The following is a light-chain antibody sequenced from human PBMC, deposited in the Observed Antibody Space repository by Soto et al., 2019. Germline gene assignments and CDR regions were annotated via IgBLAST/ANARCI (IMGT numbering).Light chain of an antibody. V-gene: IGLV3-21*02. CDR2: DDR. J-gene: IGLJ3*02. Sequence: ELTQPPSLSVAPGQTARITCGGNNIGSKNVHWYQQKPGQAPVLVVYDDRDRPSGIPERFSGSNSGNTATLTITRVEAGDEADFFCQVWDSSSDHWVFGGGTKLTVL. CDR3: QVWDSSSDHWV. CDR1: NIGSKN.